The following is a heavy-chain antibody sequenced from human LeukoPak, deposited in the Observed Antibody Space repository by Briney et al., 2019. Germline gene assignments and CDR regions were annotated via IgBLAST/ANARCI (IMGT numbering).Heavy chain of an antibody. CDR1: GFTFSSSS. Sequence: GGSLRPSCAASGFTFSSSSMNWVRQAPGKGLEWVSYISSSSSTIYYADSVKGRFTISRDNAKNSLYLQMNSLRAEDTAVYYCARSSYSSSSSVWGQGTMVTVSS. CDR2: ISSSSSTI. J-gene: IGHJ3*01. D-gene: IGHD6-6*01. CDR3: ARSSYSSSSSV. V-gene: IGHV3-48*01.